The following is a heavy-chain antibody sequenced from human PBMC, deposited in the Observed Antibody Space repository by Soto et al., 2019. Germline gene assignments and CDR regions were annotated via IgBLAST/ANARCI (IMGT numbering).Heavy chain of an antibody. CDR2: INPSGGST. D-gene: IGHD2-21*02. Sequence: VRQAPGQGLEWMGIINPSGGSTSYAQKFQGRVTISADKSISTAYLQWSSLKASDTAMYYCARQLRETYCGGDCYPEDYYYYYGMDVWGQGTTVTVSS. CDR3: ARQLRETYCGGDCYPEDYYYYYGMDV. V-gene: IGHV1-46*01. J-gene: IGHJ6*02.